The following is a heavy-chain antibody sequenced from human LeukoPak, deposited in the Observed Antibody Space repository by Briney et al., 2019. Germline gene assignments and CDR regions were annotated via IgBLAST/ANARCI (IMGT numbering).Heavy chain of an antibody. CDR3: ASSIAAAGPRAFDI. V-gene: IGHV4-38-2*02. Sequence: SETLSLTCTVSGYSISSGYYWGWIRQPPGKGLKWIGSISHSGSTYYNPSLKSRVTISVDTSKNQFSLKLSSLTAADTAVYYCASSIAAAGPRAFDIWGQGTMVTVSS. D-gene: IGHD6-13*01. CDR1: GYSISSGYY. J-gene: IGHJ3*02. CDR2: ISHSGST.